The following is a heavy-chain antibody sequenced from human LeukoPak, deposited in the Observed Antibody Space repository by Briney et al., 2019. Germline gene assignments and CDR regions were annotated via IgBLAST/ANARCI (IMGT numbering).Heavy chain of an antibody. J-gene: IGHJ4*02. CDR3: ARAYSRRRYSSSAHLDY. CDR2: VYGSGST. D-gene: IGHD6-6*01. V-gene: IGHV4-4*07. CDR1: GGSISNHH. Sequence: SETLSLTCIVSGGSISNHHWSWIRQPAGKGLEYIGRVYGSGSTNYNPSLKSRVTISVDTSKNQFSLKLSSVTAADTAVYYCARAYSRRRYSSSAHLDYWGQGTLVTVSS.